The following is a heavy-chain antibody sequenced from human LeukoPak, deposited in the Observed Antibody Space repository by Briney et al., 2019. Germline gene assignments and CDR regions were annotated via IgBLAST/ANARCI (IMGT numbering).Heavy chain of an antibody. CDR3: AKASWVSRADAVL. Sequence: GGSLTLSCAASGFTFSSYAMSWVRQAPARGLEWVSSLRGDGETFYIDSVKGRFTLSRDGSRNTVYLQLNNLRVEDTAVYFCAKASWVSRADAVLWGQGTLVTVSS. D-gene: IGHD3-16*01. CDR1: GFTFSSYA. V-gene: IGHV3-23*01. J-gene: IGHJ4*02. CDR2: LRGDGET.